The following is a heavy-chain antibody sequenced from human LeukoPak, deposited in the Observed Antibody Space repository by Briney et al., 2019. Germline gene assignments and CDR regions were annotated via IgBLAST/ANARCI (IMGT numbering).Heavy chain of an antibody. CDR1: GGTFSSYA. CDR2: SIPIFGTA. J-gene: IGHJ6*03. CDR3: ASSPGYYAFWSCYYMEV. D-gene: IGHD3-3*01. V-gene: IGHV1-69*05. Sequence: SVKVSCKASGGTFSSYAISWVRQAPGQGLEWMGGSIPIFGTANDAQKCQGRVTITTDESTSTAYMELSSLRSEDTAVYYCASSPGYYAFWSCYYMEVWGKETTVSVSS.